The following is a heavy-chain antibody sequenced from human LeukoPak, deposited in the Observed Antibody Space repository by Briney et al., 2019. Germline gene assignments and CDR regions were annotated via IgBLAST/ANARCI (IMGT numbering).Heavy chain of an antibody. CDR1: GYTFTGYY. V-gene: IGHV1-2*06. CDR2: INPNSGGT. Sequence: GASVKVSCKASGYTFTGYYMHWVRQAPGPGLEWMGRINPNSGGTNYAQKFQGRATMTRDTAISTAYMELSRMRSDETAVYYCGRGAEYYASSGYDVASSGQGTLGTVSS. CDR3: GRGAEYYASSGYDVAS. J-gene: IGHJ4*02. D-gene: IGHD3-22*01.